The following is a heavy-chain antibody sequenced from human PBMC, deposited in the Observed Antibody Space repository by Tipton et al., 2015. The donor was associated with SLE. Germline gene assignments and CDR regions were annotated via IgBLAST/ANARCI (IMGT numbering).Heavy chain of an antibody. CDR2: IKQDGSEE. D-gene: IGHD3-16*01. CDR1: GFTFSSYW. J-gene: IGHJ4*02. CDR3: GRDDYIWGSPGY. Sequence: SLRLSCAGSGFTFSSYWMSWVRQAPGKGLEWVANIKQDGSEEYYVDSVKGRFTISRDNAKNSLFLQMNSLRAEDTAVYYCGRDDYIWGSPGYWGQGTLVTVSS. V-gene: IGHV3-7*01.